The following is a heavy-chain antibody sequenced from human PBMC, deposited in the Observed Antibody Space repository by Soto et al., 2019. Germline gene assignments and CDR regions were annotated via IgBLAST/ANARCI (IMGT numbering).Heavy chain of an antibody. CDR2: IIPIFGTA. D-gene: IGHD3-3*01. J-gene: IGHJ5*02. CDR1: GGTFSSYA. Sequence: SVKVSCKASGGTFSSYAISWVRQAPGQGLEWMGGIIPIFGTAKYAQKFQGRVTMTRDTSRSTVYMELRSLRSDDTAIYYCARSSGGNFGIIIEGSNWFDPWGQGTLVTVSS. CDR3: ARSSGGNFGIIIEGSNWFDP. V-gene: IGHV1-69*05.